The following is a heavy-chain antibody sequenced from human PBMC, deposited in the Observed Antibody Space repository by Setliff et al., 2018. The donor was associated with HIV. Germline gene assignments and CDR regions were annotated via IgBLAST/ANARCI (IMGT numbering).Heavy chain of an antibody. CDR1: GGTFSSYA. CDR3: ASERRAYGGGDCWDPDAFDI. V-gene: IGHV1-69*05. J-gene: IGHJ3*02. CDR2: IIPIFGTA. Sequence: SVKVSCKASGGTFSSYAISWVRQAPGQGLEWMGGIIPIFGTANYAQKFQGRVTITTDESTSTAYMELSSLRSEDTAVYYCASERRAYGGGDCWDPDAFDIWGQGTMVTVSS. D-gene: IGHD2-21*02.